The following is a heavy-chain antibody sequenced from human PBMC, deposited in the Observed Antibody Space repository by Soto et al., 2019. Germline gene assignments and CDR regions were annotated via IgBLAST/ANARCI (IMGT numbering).Heavy chain of an antibody. D-gene: IGHD4-17*01. J-gene: IGHJ5*01. CDR1: GFTFSSYA. Sequence: GGSLRLSCAASGFTFSSYAMSWVRQAPGKGLEWVSAISGSGGSTYYADSVKGQFTISRENSKNTLYLQMNSLIAEDTAVYYCAKPSVPRPRKTVTFDFWGQGIPVTVST. V-gene: IGHV3-23*01. CDR2: ISGSGGST. CDR3: AKPSVPRPRKTVTFDF.